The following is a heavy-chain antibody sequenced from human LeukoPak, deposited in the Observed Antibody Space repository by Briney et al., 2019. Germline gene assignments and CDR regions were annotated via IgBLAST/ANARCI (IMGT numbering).Heavy chain of an antibody. V-gene: IGHV4-39*01. CDR1: GDSISSNDYY. Sequence: SETLSLTCTVSGDSISSNDYYWGWIRQPPGKGLEWIGSISSSGTTYYNPSLKSRVTISVDTSKNEFSLKEGSVTVADTAIYFCARQDVRGGTYFTLYWGQGTLVTVSS. D-gene: IGHD1-26*01. J-gene: IGHJ4*02. CDR3: ARQDVRGGTYFTLY. CDR2: ISSSGTT.